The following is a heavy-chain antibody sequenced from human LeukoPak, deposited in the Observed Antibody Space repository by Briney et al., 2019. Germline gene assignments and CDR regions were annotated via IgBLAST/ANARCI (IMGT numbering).Heavy chain of an antibody. CDR2: MNPNSGNT. J-gene: IGHJ6*02. D-gene: IGHD2-2*01. V-gene: IGHV1-8*01. CDR3: ARGVGRRSYQLLFRHYYYGMDV. Sequence: ASVKVSCKASGYTFTSYGINWVRQATGQGLEWMGWMNPNSGNTGYAQKFQGRVTMTRNTSISTAYMELSSLRSEDTAVYYCARGVGRRSYQLLFRHYYYGMDVWGQGTTVTDSS. CDR1: GYTFTSYG.